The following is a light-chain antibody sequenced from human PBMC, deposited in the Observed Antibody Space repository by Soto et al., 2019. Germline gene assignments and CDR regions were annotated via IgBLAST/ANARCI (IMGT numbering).Light chain of an antibody. J-gene: IGKJ2*01. CDR2: DAS. Sequence: EIVLTQSPATLSLSPGERATLSCRASQSVSSYLAWYQQKPGQAPRLLIYDASNRATGIPARFSGSGPGTDFTLTISSREPEDFAVYYCQQRSNWHEYTFGQGTKLEIK. CDR1: QSVSSY. V-gene: IGKV3D-11*02. CDR3: QQRSNWHEYT.